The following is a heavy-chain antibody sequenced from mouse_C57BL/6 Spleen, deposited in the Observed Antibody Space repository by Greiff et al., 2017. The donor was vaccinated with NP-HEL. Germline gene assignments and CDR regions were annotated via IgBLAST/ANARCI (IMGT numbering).Heavy chain of an antibody. Sequence: VQLQQSGAELVKPGASVKVSCKASGYTFTSYWMHWVKQRPGQGLEWIGRIHPSDSDTNYNQKFKGKATLTVDISSSTAYMQLSSLTSEDSAVYYCAIDYGSPWFAYWGQGALVTVSA. CDR2: IHPSDSDT. J-gene: IGHJ3*01. V-gene: IGHV1-74*01. CDR3: AIDYGSPWFAY. D-gene: IGHD1-1*01. CDR1: GYTFTSYW.